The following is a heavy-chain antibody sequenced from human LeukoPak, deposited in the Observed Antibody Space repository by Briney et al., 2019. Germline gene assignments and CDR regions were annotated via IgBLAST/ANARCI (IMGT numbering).Heavy chain of an antibody. J-gene: IGHJ4*02. V-gene: IGHV3-30*03. CDR3: ARAPDKYQLLFTYY. CDR1: GFTFSSYG. Sequence: GGSLRLSCAASGFTFSSYGMHWVRQAPGKGLEWVAVISYDGSNKYYADSVKGRFTISRDNSKNTLYLQMNSLRAEDTAVYYCARAPDKYQLLFTYYWGQGTLVTVSS. CDR2: ISYDGSNK. D-gene: IGHD2-2*01.